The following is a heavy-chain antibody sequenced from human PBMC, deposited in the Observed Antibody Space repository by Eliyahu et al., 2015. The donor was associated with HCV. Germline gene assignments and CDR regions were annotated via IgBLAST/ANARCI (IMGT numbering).Heavy chain of an antibody. V-gene: IGHV1-69*01. CDR1: GXTFSSYA. Sequence: QVQLVQSGAEVKKPGSSVKVSCKASGXTFSSYAXRWVRQAPGQGLEWMGGIIPXXGTANYAQKFQGRVTITADESTSTAYMELSSLRSEDTAVYYCARPYCSSTSCYFLDYYYGMDVWGQGTTVTVSS. CDR2: IIPXXGTA. D-gene: IGHD2-2*01. CDR3: ARPYCSSTSCYFLDYYYGMDV. J-gene: IGHJ6*02.